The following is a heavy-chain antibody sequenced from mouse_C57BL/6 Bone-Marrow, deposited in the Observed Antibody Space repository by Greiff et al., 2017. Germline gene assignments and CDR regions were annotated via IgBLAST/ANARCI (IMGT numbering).Heavy chain of an antibody. V-gene: IGHV1-42*01. D-gene: IGHD3-2*02. CDR1: GYSFTGYY. J-gene: IGHJ3*01. CDR3: ARSVTAQATSWFAY. CDR2: INPSTGGT. Sequence: VQLQQSGPELVKPGASVKISCKASGYSFTGYYMNWVKQSPEKSLEWIGEINPSTGGTTYNQKFKAKATLTVEKSSSTAYMQLKSLTYADSAVYYCARSVTAQATSWFAYWGQGTLVTVSA.